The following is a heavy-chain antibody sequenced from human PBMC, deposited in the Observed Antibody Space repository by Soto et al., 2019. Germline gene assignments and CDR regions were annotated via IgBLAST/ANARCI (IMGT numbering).Heavy chain of an antibody. D-gene: IGHD3-22*01. CDR3: ARGPTFYDSSGYQFDY. Sequence: PSETLSLTCTVSGGSISSGGYYWSWIRQHPGKGLEWIGYIYYSGSTYYKPSLKSRVTISVDTSKNHFSLKLSSVTAADTASFYCARGPTFYDSSGYQFDYWGQGTLVTVS. CDR2: IYYSGST. J-gene: IGHJ4*02. CDR1: GGSISSGGYY. V-gene: IGHV4-31*03.